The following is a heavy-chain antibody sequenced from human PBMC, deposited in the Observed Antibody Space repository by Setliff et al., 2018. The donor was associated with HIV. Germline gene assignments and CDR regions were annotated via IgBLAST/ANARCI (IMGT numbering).Heavy chain of an antibody. Sequence: GGSLRLSCAASGFTFSDYGMHWVRQAPGKGLEWVAVIWFDGSSKYYADPVKGRFTISRDNSKSTLYLQMNSLRVEDTAVYYCVIGDRYSTGWGFDYWGQGTLVTVSS. CDR3: VIGDRYSTGWGFDY. J-gene: IGHJ4*02. CDR2: IWFDGSSK. V-gene: IGHV3-33*01. D-gene: IGHD6-19*01. CDR1: GFTFSDYG.